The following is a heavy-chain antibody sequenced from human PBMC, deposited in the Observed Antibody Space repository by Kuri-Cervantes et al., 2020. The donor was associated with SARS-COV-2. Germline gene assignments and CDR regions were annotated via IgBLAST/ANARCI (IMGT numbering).Heavy chain of an antibody. CDR3: ARERQYCSSTSCLLGYYGMDV. CDR1: GGSISSGSYY. D-gene: IGHD2-2*01. CDR2: IYTSGST. J-gene: IGHJ6*02. Sequence: LRLSCTVSGGSISSGSYYWSWIRQPAGKGLEWIGRIYTSGSTNYNPSLKSRVTISVDTSKNQFSLKLSSVTAADTAVYYCARERQYCSSTSCLLGYYGMDVWGQGTTVTVSS. V-gene: IGHV4-61*02.